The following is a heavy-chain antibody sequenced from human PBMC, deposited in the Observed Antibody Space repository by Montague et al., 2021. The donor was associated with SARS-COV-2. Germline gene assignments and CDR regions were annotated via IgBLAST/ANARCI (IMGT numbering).Heavy chain of an antibody. CDR2: IWYDGSNK. Sequence: SLSLSFSASGFTFSSYGMHWVRQAPGKGLEWVAVIWYDGSNKYYADSVKGRFTISRDNSKNTLYLQMNSLRAEDTAVYYCAREAPQDDAFDIWGQGTMVTVSS. CDR3: AREAPQDDAFDI. J-gene: IGHJ3*02. CDR1: GFTFSSYG. V-gene: IGHV3-33*01.